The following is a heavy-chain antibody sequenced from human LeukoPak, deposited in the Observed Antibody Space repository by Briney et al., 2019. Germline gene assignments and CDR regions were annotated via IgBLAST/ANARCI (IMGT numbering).Heavy chain of an antibody. V-gene: IGHV4-30-2*01. CDR2: IYHSGST. Sequence: SETLSLTCAVSGGSISSGGYSWSWIRQPPGKGLEWIGYIYHSGSTYYNPSLKSRVTISVDRSKNQFSLKLSSVTAADTAVYYCATLSWQLPNWFDPWGQGTLVTVSS. D-gene: IGHD6-6*01. J-gene: IGHJ5*02. CDR3: ATLSWQLPNWFDP. CDR1: GGSISSGGYS.